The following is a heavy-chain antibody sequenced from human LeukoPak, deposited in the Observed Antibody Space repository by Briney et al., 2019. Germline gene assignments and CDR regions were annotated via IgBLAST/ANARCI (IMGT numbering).Heavy chain of an antibody. CDR2: IYPGDFRI. D-gene: IGHD1-14*01. CDR3: ARRDLTITWSLP. Sequence: GESMQISCQGFGYSFTNDWIGWVRQMPGKGMEWIGVIYPGDFRIRYNPSFQGQVTISVDKSINTAYLQWGSLKAWETAMYYCARRDLTITWSLPGGQGTLVTVSS. CDR1: GYSFTNDW. V-gene: IGHV5-51*01. J-gene: IGHJ5*02.